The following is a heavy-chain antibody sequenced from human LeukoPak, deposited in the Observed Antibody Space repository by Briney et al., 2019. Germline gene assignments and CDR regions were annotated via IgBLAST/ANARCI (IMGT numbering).Heavy chain of an antibody. Sequence: ASVKVSCKASGYTFTDYYMHWVRQAPGQGLEWMGWISPNSGGTNYAQKFQGWVTMTRDTSISTAYMELSRLRSDDTAVYYCARDGKNTFGGVIVTPDFDYWGQGTLVTVSS. V-gene: IGHV1-2*04. CDR2: ISPNSGGT. J-gene: IGHJ4*02. CDR1: GYTFTDYY. D-gene: IGHD3-16*02. CDR3: ARDGKNTFGGVIVTPDFDY.